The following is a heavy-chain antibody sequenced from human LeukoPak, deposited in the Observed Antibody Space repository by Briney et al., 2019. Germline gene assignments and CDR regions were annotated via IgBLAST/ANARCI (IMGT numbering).Heavy chain of an antibody. J-gene: IGHJ4*02. CDR3: ARGVGATTLPEY. Sequence: ASVKVSCKASGYTFTGYYMHWVRQAPGQGLEWMGWINPNSGGTNYAQKFQGRVTMTGDTSISTAYMELSRLRSDDTAVYYCARGVGATTLPEYWGQGTLVTVSS. V-gene: IGHV1-2*02. D-gene: IGHD1-26*01. CDR1: GYTFTGYY. CDR2: INPNSGGT.